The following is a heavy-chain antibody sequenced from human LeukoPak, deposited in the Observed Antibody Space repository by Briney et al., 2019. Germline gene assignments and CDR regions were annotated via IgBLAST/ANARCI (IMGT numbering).Heavy chain of an antibody. CDR1: GFTFSSYA. D-gene: IGHD1-26*01. V-gene: IGHV3-23*01. CDR3: ARDQLGVAATQYFQH. CDR2: ISGSGGST. J-gene: IGHJ1*01. Sequence: PGGSLRLSCAASGFTFSSYAMSWVRQAPGKGLEWVSAISGSGGSTYYADSVKGRFTISRDNAKNSLYLQMNSLRAEDTAVYYCARDQLGVAATQYFQHWGQGTLVTVSS.